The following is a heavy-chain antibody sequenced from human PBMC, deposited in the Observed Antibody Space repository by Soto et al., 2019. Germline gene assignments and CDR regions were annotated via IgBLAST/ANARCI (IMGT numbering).Heavy chain of an antibody. V-gene: IGHV3-48*01. CDR3: ARDIAAAGTWFDP. D-gene: IGHD6-13*01. Sequence: GGSLRLSCEASGSTFSSYSMNWVRQAPGKGLEWVSYISSSSITIYYADSVKGRFTISRDNAKNSLYLQMNGLRAEDTALYYCARDIAAAGTWFDPWGQGTLVTVSS. J-gene: IGHJ5*02. CDR1: GSTFSSYS. CDR2: ISSSSITI.